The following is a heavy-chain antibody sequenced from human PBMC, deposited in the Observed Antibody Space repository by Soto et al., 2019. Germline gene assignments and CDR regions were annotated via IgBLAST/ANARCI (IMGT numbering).Heavy chain of an antibody. CDR2: ISYDGSNK. CDR1: GFTFSTYG. J-gene: IGHJ5*02. V-gene: IGHV3-30*18. Sequence: GGSLRLSCAASGFTFSTYGMHWVRQAPGKGLEWVAVISYDGSNKYYADSVKGRFTISRDNSKNTLYLQMNSLRAEDTAVYYCAKVVWQQLVPDDNWFDPWGQGTLVTVSS. D-gene: IGHD6-13*01. CDR3: AKVVWQQLVPDDNWFDP.